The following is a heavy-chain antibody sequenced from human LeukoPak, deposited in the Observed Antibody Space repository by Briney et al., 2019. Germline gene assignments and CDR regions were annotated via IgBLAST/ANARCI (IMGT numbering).Heavy chain of an antibody. CDR3: AKDQRIRLDIVVVPAAKGAFDI. D-gene: IGHD2-2*01. J-gene: IGHJ3*02. Sequence: GGSLRLSCAASGFTFSSYAMSWVRQAPGKGLEWVSAISGSGGSTYYADPVKGRFTISRDNSKNTLYLQMNSLRAEDTAVYYCAKDQRIRLDIVVVPAAKGAFDIWGQGTMVTVSS. CDR1: GFTFSSYA. V-gene: IGHV3-23*01. CDR2: ISGSGGST.